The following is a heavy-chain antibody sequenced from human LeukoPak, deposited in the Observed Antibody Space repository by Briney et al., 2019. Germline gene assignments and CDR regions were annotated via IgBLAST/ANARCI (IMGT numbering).Heavy chain of an antibody. J-gene: IGHJ4*02. V-gene: IGHV3-64D*06. D-gene: IGHD4-11*01. Sequence: PGGSLRLSCSVSGFTFSSYAMHWVRQAPGKGLEYVSVIRSDGVDVYYTDSVKGRFTISRDNSKNMLYLQMSSLRPEDTAVYYCVKDLLQVTMKKLDHWGQGTLVTVSS. CDR1: GFTFSSYA. CDR2: IRSDGVDV. CDR3: VKDLLQVTMKKLDH.